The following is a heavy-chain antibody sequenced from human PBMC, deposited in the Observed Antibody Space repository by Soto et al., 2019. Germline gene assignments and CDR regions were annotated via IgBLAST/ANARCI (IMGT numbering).Heavy chain of an antibody. J-gene: IGHJ3*01. Sequence: VPLRLSCVDSGFTISNNAMSWVRQVPGKRLEWVSTISDAAGSAYYVDSVKGRFTISRDNSKKTLYLQMNSLRAEDSAVYNCARPYGGKIGDAPDPWGPGTMVTVSS. CDR1: GFTISNNA. V-gene: IGHV3-23*01. D-gene: IGHD4-17*01. CDR2: ISDAAGSA. CDR3: ARPYGGKIGDAPDP.